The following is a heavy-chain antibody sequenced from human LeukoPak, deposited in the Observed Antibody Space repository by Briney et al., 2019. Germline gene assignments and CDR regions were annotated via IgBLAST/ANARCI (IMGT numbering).Heavy chain of an antibody. CDR3: AKDGTYGDYVAYFDY. CDR1: GDSISRSNYY. D-gene: IGHD4-17*01. J-gene: IGHJ4*02. Sequence: SETLSLTCTVPGDSISRSNYYWGWIRQPPGKGLEWIGSIYYIGITYYNPSLESRVTISVDTSKNQFSLKLSSVTAADTAVYYCAKDGTYGDYVAYFDYWGQGTLVTVSS. CDR2: IYYIGIT. V-gene: IGHV4-39*07.